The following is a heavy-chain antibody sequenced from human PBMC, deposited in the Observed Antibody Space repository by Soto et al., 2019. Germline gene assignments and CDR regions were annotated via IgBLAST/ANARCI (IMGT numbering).Heavy chain of an antibody. CDR2: IHPDGSRT. J-gene: IGHJ4*02. V-gene: IGHV3-74*01. CDR1: GFTFSSYW. CDR3: VRGTSAWKGVDY. Sequence: EVPLVESGGGLVQPGGSLRLSCAASGFTFSSYWMHWVRQAPGKGLVCVSCIHPDGSRTDYADSVKGRFTISRDNAKNTLYLQMDSLRDEDTAVYYCVRGTSAWKGVDYWGQGSLVTVSS. D-gene: IGHD6-19*01.